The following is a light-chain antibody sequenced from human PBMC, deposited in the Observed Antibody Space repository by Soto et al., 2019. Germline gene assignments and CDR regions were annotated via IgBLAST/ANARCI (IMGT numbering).Light chain of an antibody. CDR2: DAS. CDR3: QQYNGYSTWT. V-gene: IGKV1-5*01. CDR1: QSISNH. J-gene: IGKJ1*01. Sequence: DIQMTQSPSSLSASVEDRVIITCRASQSISNHLNWYQQKPGKAPKVLIWDASSLQRGVPSRFSGSGSGTEFTLTISCLQPDDFATYYCQQYNGYSTWTFGQGTKVDI.